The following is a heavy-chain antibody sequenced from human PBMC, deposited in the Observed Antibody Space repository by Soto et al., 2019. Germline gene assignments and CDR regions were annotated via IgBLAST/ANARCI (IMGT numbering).Heavy chain of an antibody. Sequence: ASVKVSCKASGGTFSSYAISWVRQAPGQGLEWMGGIIPIFGTANYAQKFQGRVTITADESTSTAYMELSSLRSEDTAVYYCAGAASRSFDRLYYYNGLDPWGQGTLVTVSS. V-gene: IGHV1-69*13. D-gene: IGHD3-9*01. J-gene: IGHJ5*02. CDR1: GGTFSSYA. CDR2: IIPIFGTA. CDR3: AGAASRSFDRLYYYNGLDP.